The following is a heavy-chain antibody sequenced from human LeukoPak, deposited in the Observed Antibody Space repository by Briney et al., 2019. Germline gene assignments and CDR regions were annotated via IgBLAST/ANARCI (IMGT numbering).Heavy chain of an antibody. J-gene: IGHJ4*02. CDR1: GFTFSSYG. Sequence: GGSLRLSCAASGFTFSSYGMSWVRQAPGKGLEWVSAISGSSGSTYYADSVKGRFTISRDNSKNTLYLQMNSLRAEDTAVYYCAKRGGGYFDWLLYFDYWGQGTLVTVSS. CDR3: AKRGGGYFDWLLYFDY. CDR2: ISGSSGST. D-gene: IGHD3-9*01. V-gene: IGHV3-23*01.